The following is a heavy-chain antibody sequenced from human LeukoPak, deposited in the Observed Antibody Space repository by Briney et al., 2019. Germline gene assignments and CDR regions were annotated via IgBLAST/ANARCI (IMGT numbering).Heavy chain of an antibody. V-gene: IGHV4-34*01. D-gene: IGHD2-2*02. J-gene: IGHJ6*04. CDR1: GGSFSGYY. Sequence: SETLSLTCAVYGGSFSGYYWSWIRQPPGKGLEWIGEINHSGSTNYNPSLKSRVTISVDTSKNQFSLKLSSVTAADTAVYYCARAPRGLNTPRRYYYYGMDVWGKGTTVTVSS. CDR3: ARAPRGLNTPRRYYYYGMDV. CDR2: INHSGST.